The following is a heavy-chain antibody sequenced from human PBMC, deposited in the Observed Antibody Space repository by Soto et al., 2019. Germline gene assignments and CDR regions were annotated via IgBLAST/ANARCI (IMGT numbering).Heavy chain of an antibody. CDR3: ARDNWNSY. CDR1: GFTFNIYW. J-gene: IGHJ4*02. D-gene: IGHD1-1*01. V-gene: IGHV3-74*01. Sequence: EVQLVESGGGLVQPGGSLRLSCVASGFTFNIYWMHWVRQAPGKGLGWVSRIDNDGSATTYAASVKGRFTISRDNAKNTLFLQMNTLRVVDTAVYYCARDNWNSYWGQGTLVTVSS. CDR2: IDNDGSAT.